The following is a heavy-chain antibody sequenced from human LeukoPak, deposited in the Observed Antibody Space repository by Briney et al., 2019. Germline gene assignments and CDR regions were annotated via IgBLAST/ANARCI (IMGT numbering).Heavy chain of an antibody. CDR2: ISWNSGSI. CDR3: AKDTHYYDSSGSIDY. Sequence: GGSLRLSCAASGFTFDDYAMHWVRQAPGKGLEWVSGISWNSGSIGYADSVKGRFTISRDNAKNSLYLQMNSLRAEDTALYYCAKDTHYYDSSGSIDYWGQGTLVTVSS. V-gene: IGHV3-9*01. CDR1: GFTFDDYA. J-gene: IGHJ4*02. D-gene: IGHD3-22*01.